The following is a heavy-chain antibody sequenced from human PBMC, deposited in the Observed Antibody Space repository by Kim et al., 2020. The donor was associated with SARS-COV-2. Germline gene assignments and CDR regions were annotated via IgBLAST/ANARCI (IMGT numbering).Heavy chain of an antibody. V-gene: IGHV4-39*01. Sequence: SETLSLTCTVSGGSISSSGYYWGWIRQPPGKGLEWIGSIYYSGSAYSNPSLKSRLTISVDTSKNQFSLKLSSVTAADTAVYYCARQDGVFDYWGQGTLVTVSS. CDR1: GGSISSSGYY. J-gene: IGHJ4*02. CDR2: IYYSGSA. CDR3: ARQDGVFDY. D-gene: IGHD3-10*01.